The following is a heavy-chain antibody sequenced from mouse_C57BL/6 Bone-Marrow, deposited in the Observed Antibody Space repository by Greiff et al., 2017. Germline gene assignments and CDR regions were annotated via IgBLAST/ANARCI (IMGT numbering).Heavy chain of an antibody. D-gene: IGHD2-5*01. J-gene: IGHJ4*01. CDR1: GYTFTSYT. CDR2: INPSSGYT. CDR3: ARSGYSNYGAYAMDY. Sequence: QVQLQQSGAELARPGASVKMSCKASGYTFTSYTMHWVKQRPGQGLEWIGYINPSSGYTKYNQKFKDKATLTADKSSSTAYMQLSSLTSEDSAVYYCARSGYSNYGAYAMDYWGQGTSVTVSS. V-gene: IGHV1-4*01.